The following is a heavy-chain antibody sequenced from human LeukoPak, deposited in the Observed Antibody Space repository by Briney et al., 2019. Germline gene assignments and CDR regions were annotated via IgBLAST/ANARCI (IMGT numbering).Heavy chain of an antibody. CDR3: ARVGFDWLLYTNYFDY. CDR2: IYHSGST. J-gene: IGHJ4*02. V-gene: IGHV4-38-2*01. CDR1: GYSISSGYY. D-gene: IGHD3-9*01. Sequence: SETLSLTCAVSGYSISSGYYWGWIRLPPGKGLEWIGSIYHSGSTYYNPSLKSRVTISVDTSKNQFSLKLSSVTAADTAVYYCARVGFDWLLYTNYFDYWGQGTLVTVSS.